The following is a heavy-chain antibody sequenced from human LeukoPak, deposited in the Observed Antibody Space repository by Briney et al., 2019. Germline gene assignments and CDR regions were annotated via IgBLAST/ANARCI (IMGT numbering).Heavy chain of an antibody. CDR2: IIPIPGIA. Sequence: SVKVSCKASGGTFSSYAISWVRQASGQGLEWMGRIIPIPGIANYAQKFQGRVTITADKSTSTAYMELSSLRSEDTAVYYCARPSRVVPAALYYYYGMDVWGQGTTVTVSS. CDR3: ARPSRVVPAALYYYYGMDV. V-gene: IGHV1-69*04. J-gene: IGHJ6*02. CDR1: GGTFSSYA. D-gene: IGHD2-2*01.